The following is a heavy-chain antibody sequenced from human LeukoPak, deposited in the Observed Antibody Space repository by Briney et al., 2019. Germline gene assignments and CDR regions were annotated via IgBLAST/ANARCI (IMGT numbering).Heavy chain of an antibody. CDR1: GGSISSSNW. J-gene: IGHJ4*02. V-gene: IGHV4-4*02. CDR3: ASTYSSNWYAYFAH. D-gene: IGHD6-13*01. Sequence: KPSGTLSLTCGVSGGSISSSNWWSWVRQPPGKGLEWIGEIYYSGSTNYNPSLKSRVTISVDKSKNQFSLNVSSVTAADTAVYYCASTYSSNWYAYFAHWGQGTLVTVSS. CDR2: IYYSGST.